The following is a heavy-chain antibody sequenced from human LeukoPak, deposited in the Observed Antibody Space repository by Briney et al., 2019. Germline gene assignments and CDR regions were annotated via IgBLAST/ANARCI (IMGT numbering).Heavy chain of an antibody. Sequence: PGGSLRLSRAASGFTFSSYAMHWVRQAPGKGLEWVSSISSSSSYIYYADSVKGRFTISRDNAKNSLYLQMNSLRAEDTAVYCCARAFCSGCHTPPRYDAFDIWGQGTMVTVSS. J-gene: IGHJ3*02. CDR1: GFTFSSYA. D-gene: IGHD6-19*01. CDR3: ARAFCSGCHTPPRYDAFDI. CDR2: ISSSSSYI. V-gene: IGHV3-21*01.